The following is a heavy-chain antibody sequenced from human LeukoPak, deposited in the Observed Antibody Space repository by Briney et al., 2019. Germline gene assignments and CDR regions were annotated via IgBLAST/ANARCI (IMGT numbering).Heavy chain of an antibody. J-gene: IGHJ3*02. CDR1: GFTFSSYG. V-gene: IGHV3-23*01. Sequence: GGSLRLSCAASGFTFSSYGMSWVRQAPGKGLEWVSAISGSGGSTYYADSVKGRFTISRDNAMNSLYLQMNSLRAEDTAVYYCARGRFPYIAFDIWGQGTMVTVSS. CDR2: ISGSGGST. CDR3: ARGRFPYIAFDI. D-gene: IGHD2-2*02.